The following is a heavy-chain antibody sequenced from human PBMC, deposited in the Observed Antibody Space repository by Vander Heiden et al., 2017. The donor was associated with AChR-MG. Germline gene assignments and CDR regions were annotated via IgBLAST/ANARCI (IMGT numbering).Heavy chain of an antibody. Sequence: QVQLVQSGAEVKKPAASVPVSCKASGYLFTSYDINWVRQATGQGREWRGWMNPNSGNTGEAQKVQGRVTMTRNISIRTAYMELRRMRSEDTAVYYSARGGRKRREFKHWGQVTMVTVSS. CDR1: GYLFTSYD. CDR3: ARGGRKRREFKH. CDR2: MNPNSGNT. J-gene: IGHJ1*01. V-gene: IGHV1-8*01.